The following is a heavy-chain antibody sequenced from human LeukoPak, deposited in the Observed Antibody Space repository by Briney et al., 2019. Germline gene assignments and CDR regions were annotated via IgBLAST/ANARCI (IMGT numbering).Heavy chain of an antibody. Sequence: GGSLRLSCTASGFAFAEHGMSWVHQVPGKGLEWVSGINWSGGSTGYADPLRGRFTISRDNAKNSLYLQMDSLRAEDTALYYCARAPITSPFYFDYWGQGTLVTVSS. J-gene: IGHJ4*02. CDR3: ARAPITSPFYFDY. CDR1: GFAFAEHG. D-gene: IGHD2-2*01. V-gene: IGHV3-20*04. CDR2: INWSGGST.